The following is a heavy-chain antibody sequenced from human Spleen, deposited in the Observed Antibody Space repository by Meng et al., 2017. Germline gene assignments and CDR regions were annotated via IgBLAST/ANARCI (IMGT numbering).Heavy chain of an antibody. J-gene: IGHJ6*02. Sequence: GESLKISCAASGFTFSSYEMNWVRQAPGKGLEWVSAISGSGGSTYYADSVKGRFTISRDNSKNTLYLQMNSLRAEDTAVYYCAKDLNWAEWLTYYYYGMDVWGQGTTVTVSS. V-gene: IGHV3-23*01. CDR1: GFTFSSYE. CDR2: ISGSGGST. CDR3: AKDLNWAEWLTYYYYGMDV. D-gene: IGHD3-3*01.